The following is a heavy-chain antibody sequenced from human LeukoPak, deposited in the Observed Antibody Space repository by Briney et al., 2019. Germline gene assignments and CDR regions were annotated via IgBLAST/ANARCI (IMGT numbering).Heavy chain of an antibody. CDR1: GFTFNTYW. Sequence: GGSLRLSCAASGFTFNTYWMHWVRQAPGKGLVWVSRINSDGSSTSYADSVKGRFTISRDNAKNTLYLQMSSLRAEDTAVYYCARTGYSVSSTLFWGQGTLVTVSS. J-gene: IGHJ4*02. CDR2: INSDGSST. CDR3: ARTGYSVSSTLF. V-gene: IGHV3-74*01. D-gene: IGHD6-13*01.